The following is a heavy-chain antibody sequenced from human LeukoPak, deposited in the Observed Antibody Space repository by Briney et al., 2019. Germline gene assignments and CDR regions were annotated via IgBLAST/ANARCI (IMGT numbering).Heavy chain of an antibody. J-gene: IGHJ3*02. CDR3: ARGEGPGIPII. D-gene: IGHD3-10*01. Sequence: PSETLSLTCTVSGGSISSGGYYWSWIRQPPGKGLEWIGSIYQSGTTYYNPSLKSQVTISIDTSQNQFSLKLSSLTAADTAVYYCARGEGPGIPIIWGQGTMVTVSS. V-gene: IGHV4-39*07. CDR2: IYQSGTT. CDR1: GGSISSGGYY.